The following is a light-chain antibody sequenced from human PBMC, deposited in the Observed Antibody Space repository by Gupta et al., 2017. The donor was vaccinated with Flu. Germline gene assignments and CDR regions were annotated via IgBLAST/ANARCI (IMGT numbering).Light chain of an antibody. J-gene: IGKJ1*01. CDR3: QQDNSYSET. CDR1: QSISSW. V-gene: IGKV1-5*03. CDR2: KAS. Sequence: DIQMTQSPSTLSASVGDRVTITCRASQSISSWLVWYQQKPGKAPKLLIYKASSLESGVPSRFSGSGSGTEFTLTISSLQPDDFATYYCQQDNSYSETFGQGTKVEIK.